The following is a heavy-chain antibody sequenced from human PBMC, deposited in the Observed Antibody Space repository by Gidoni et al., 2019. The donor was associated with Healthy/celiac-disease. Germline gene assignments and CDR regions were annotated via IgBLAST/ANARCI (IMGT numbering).Heavy chain of an antibody. CDR1: GFTFSDYY. CDR3: ATCFDSLPDLTDAFDI. J-gene: IGHJ3*02. V-gene: IGHV3-11*01. D-gene: IGHD2-15*01. Sequence: QVQLVESGGGVVKPGGSLRLSCAASGFTFSDYYMSWIRQAPGKGLEWVSYISSSVSTIYYADSVKGRFTISRDNAKNSLYLQMNSLRAEDTAVYYCATCFDSLPDLTDAFDIWGQGTMVTVSS. CDR2: ISSSVSTI.